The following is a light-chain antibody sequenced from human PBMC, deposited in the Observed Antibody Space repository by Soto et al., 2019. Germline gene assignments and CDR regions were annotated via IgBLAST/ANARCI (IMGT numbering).Light chain of an antibody. CDR1: SSDVGAYNY. CDR3: SSYTGSSTVV. J-gene: IGLJ2*01. Sequence: QSALTQPASVSGSPGQSITISCTGTSSDVGAYNYVSWYQQHPGTAPQLMIYDVSNRPSVVSSRFAGSKSVNTASLTISGLQAEDEADYYGSSYTGSSTVVFGGGTKLTVL. V-gene: IGLV2-14*03. CDR2: DVS.